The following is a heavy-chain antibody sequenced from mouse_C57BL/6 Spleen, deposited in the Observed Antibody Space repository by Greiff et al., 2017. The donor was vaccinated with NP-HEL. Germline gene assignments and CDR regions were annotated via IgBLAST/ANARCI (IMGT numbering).Heavy chain of an antibody. CDR1: GYTFTSYW. Sequence: QVHVKQSGAELAKPGASVKLSCKASGYTFTSYWMHWVKQRPGQGLEWIGYINPSSGYTKYNQKFKDKATLTADKSSSTAYMQLSSLTYEDSAVYYCARRNDDDELMDYWGQGTSVTVSS. CDR2: INPSSGYT. V-gene: IGHV1-7*01. J-gene: IGHJ4*01. CDR3: ARRNDDDELMDY. D-gene: IGHD2-4*01.